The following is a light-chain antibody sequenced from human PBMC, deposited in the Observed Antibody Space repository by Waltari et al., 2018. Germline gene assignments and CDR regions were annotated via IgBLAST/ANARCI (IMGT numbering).Light chain of an antibody. J-gene: IGKJ2*01. V-gene: IGKV3-15*01. CDR1: QSVGGN. CDR2: GAS. Sequence: IVMPQSPATLSVSPGERATLSCRASQSVGGNLAWYQQKPGQAPGLLIYGASTWVTGLPARFSGRGSEPEFTLTICSVQSEDFALYYCQQYNDWPLYTFGQGTKLEIK. CDR3: QQYNDWPLYT.